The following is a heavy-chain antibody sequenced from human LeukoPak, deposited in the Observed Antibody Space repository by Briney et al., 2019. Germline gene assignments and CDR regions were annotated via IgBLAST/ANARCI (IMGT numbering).Heavy chain of an antibody. V-gene: IGHV4-61*02. CDR2: INTSGST. Sequence: SETLSLTCTVSGGSISSGGYYWSWIRQPAGKGLEWIGRINTSGSTNYNPSLKSRVTISVDTSKNQFSLKLSSVTAADTAVYYCARVRGYSYGYGDYWGQGTLVTVSS. D-gene: IGHD5-18*01. CDR3: ARVRGYSYGYGDY. J-gene: IGHJ4*02. CDR1: GGSISSGGYY.